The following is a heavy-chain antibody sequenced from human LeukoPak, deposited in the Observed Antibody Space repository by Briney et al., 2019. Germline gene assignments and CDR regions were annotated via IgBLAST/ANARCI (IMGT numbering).Heavy chain of an antibody. CDR2: FDPGDGET. V-gene: IGHV1-24*01. J-gene: IGHJ4*02. Sequence: GASVKVSCKVSGYTLTELSMHWVRQAPGKGLEWMGGFDPGDGETIYAQKFQGRVTMTEDTSTDTAYMELSSLRSEDTAVYYCYVNYYDRGERDYWGQGTLITVSS. CDR1: GYTLTELS. D-gene: IGHD3-22*01. CDR3: YVNYYDRGERDY.